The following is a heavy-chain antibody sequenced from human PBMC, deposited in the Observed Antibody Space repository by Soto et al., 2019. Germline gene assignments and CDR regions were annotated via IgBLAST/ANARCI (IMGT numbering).Heavy chain of an antibody. Sequence: ASVKVSCKTSGGTFSTFAIKWVRQAPGQGLEWIGGIVPLLRSANYAQKFQGRVTITADGSTNTADMEPSSLGPEDTAVYYCATGPSELTLLSPQVQGYVFGMDIWG. CDR3: ATGPSELTLLSPQVQGYVFGMDI. D-gene: IGHD3-16*01. CDR2: IVPLLRSA. CDR1: GGTFSTFA. V-gene: IGHV1-69*13. J-gene: IGHJ6*02.